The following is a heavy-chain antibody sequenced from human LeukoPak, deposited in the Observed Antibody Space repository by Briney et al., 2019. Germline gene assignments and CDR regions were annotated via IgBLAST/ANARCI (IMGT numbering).Heavy chain of an antibody. CDR3: AGLYSTTWGYFDY. D-gene: IGHD6-13*01. CDR2: ISYSGNT. J-gene: IGHJ4*02. V-gene: IGHV4-39*01. Sequence: SETLSLTCTVSGGSISSSSYSWGWIRQPPGKGLEWIVTISYSGNTNYNPSLKTRVTVSVDPSKNQLSLKLSSVTAADTAVYYCAGLYSTTWGYFDYWGQGALVTVSS. CDR1: GGSISSSSYS.